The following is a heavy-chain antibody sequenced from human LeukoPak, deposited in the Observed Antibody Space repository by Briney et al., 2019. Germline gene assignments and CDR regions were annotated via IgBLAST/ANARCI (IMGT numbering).Heavy chain of an antibody. CDR3: ARLRLKYYDFWSGYSQGAFDI. CDR2: INHSGST. J-gene: IGHJ3*02. D-gene: IGHD3-3*01. V-gene: IGHV4-34*01. CDR1: GGSFSGYY. Sequence: SETLSLTCAVYGGSFSGYYWSWIRQPPGKGLEWIGEINHSGSTNYNPSLKSRATISVDTSKNQFSLKLSSVTAADTAVYYCARLRLKYYDFWSGYSQGAFDIWGQGTMVTVSS.